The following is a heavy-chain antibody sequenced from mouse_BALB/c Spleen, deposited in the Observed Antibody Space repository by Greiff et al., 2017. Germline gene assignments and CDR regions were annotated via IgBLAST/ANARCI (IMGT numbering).Heavy chain of an antibody. Sequence: EVKVVESGGGLVQPGGSRKLSCAASGFTFSSFGMHWVRQAPEKGLEWVAYISSGSSTIYYADTVKGRFTISRDNPKNTLFLQMTSLRSEDTAMYYCAILTPYYFDYWGQGTTLTVSS. J-gene: IGHJ2*01. CDR2: ISSGSSTI. D-gene: IGHD1-1*01. V-gene: IGHV5-17*02. CDR3: AILTPYYFDY. CDR1: GFTFSSFG.